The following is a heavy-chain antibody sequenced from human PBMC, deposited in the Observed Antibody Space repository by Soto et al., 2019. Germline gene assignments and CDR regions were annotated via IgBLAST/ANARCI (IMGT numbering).Heavy chain of an antibody. D-gene: IGHD3-3*01. CDR1: RFTSSSYS. CDR3: AREPGLTLCGVVAPFDS. Sequence: EVQLVESGGVLVPPGGSLRLSCAAARFTSSSYSMNWVRQAPGKGLEWISHISSVTSTIYYADSVKGRFTISRDNAKNSVFLQLNSLRAEDTAVYYCAREPGLTLCGVVAPFDSWGQGTLVSVFS. J-gene: IGHJ4*02. CDR2: ISSVTSTI. V-gene: IGHV3-48*01.